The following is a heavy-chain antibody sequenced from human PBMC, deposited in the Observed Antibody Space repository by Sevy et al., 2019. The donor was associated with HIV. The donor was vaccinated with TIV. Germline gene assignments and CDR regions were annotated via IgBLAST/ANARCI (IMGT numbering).Heavy chain of an antibody. CDR2: IYSNEKT. V-gene: IGHV4-4*07. Sequence: SETLSLTCTVSGGSMSSYYWSWIRQPAGKGLEWIGLIYSNEKTKYNPSLESRVTMSLDTSKNQFSLKLSSVTAADTAVYYCARTYGDYGTFDCWGQGILVTVSS. CDR3: ARTYGDYGTFDC. CDR1: GGSMSSYY. J-gene: IGHJ4*02. D-gene: IGHD4-17*01.